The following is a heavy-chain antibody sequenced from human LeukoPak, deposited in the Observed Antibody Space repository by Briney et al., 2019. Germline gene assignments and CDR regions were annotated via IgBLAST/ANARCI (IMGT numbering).Heavy chain of an antibody. J-gene: IGHJ6*03. D-gene: IGHD2-2*01. Sequence: PGGSLRLSCEASGVTFRSFAMSWVRQAPGKGLEWLSGISASGHYIYNADSVKGRFTISRDNSKNTLYIEINSLRAEDTAVYYCARDGSWGDYQFYFYMDVWGKGTTVTVSS. CDR1: GVTFRSFA. CDR3: ARDGSWGDYQFYFYMDV. V-gene: IGHV3-23*01. CDR2: ISASGHYI.